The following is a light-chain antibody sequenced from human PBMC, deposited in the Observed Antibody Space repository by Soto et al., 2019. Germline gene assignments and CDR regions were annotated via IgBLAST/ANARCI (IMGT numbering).Light chain of an antibody. CDR3: QQYENLPT. CDR1: QGTSSY. V-gene: IGKV1-33*01. CDR2: SAS. Sequence: PSALSASVGDRVAVTFRVSQGTSSYLNWYRQKPGTVPKLLIYSASNLQSAVPSRFSGSGSGTDFTFTISRLQPEDIATYYCQQYENLPTFGQGTRLEIK. J-gene: IGKJ5*01.